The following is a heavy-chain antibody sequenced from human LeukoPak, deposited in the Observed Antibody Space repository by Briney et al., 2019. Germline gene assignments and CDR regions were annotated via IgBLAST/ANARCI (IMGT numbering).Heavy chain of an antibody. J-gene: IGHJ5*02. D-gene: IGHD4-17*01. CDR3: ARGPPIDDYGDLNWFDP. V-gene: IGHV1-69*04. CDR2: NIPILGIA. Sequence: SVKVSCKASGGTFSSYAISWVRQAPGQGLEWMGRNIPILGIANYAQKFQGRVTITADKSTSTAYMELSSLRSEDTAVYYCARGPPIDDYGDLNWFDPWGQGTLVTVSS. CDR1: GGTFSSYA.